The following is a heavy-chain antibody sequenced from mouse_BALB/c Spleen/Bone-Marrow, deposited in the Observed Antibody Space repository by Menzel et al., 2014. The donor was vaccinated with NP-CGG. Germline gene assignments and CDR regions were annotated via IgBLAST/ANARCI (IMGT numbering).Heavy chain of an antibody. CDR2: INSGGSYS. D-gene: IGHD1-1*01. V-gene: IGHV5-9-3*01. J-gene: IGHJ4*01. CDR1: GFTFSSYA. Sequence: EVHLVESGGGLVKPGGSLKLSCAASGFTFSSYAMSWVHQTPEKRLEWVATINSGGSYSYYPDSVKGRFTISRDNAKNTLYVQMSSLRSEDTAMYYCARRGYGLYAMDYWGQGTSVTVSS. CDR3: ARRGYGLYAMDY.